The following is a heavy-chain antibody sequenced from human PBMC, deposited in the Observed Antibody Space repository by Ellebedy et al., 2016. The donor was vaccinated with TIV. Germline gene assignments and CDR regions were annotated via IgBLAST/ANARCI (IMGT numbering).Heavy chain of an antibody. J-gene: IGHJ5*02. V-gene: IGHV1-69*13. Sequence: AASVKVSCKASGGTVSGNVITWVRQAPGQGLEWMGGIIPLFGPANYAQKFQGRVTITADEFTNTAYMEPSSLRSEDTAVYYCASDSSRMIRGVMKGWFDPWGQGTLVTVAS. CDR1: GGTVSGNV. D-gene: IGHD3-10*01. CDR2: IIPLFGPA. CDR3: ASDSSRMIRGVMKGWFDP.